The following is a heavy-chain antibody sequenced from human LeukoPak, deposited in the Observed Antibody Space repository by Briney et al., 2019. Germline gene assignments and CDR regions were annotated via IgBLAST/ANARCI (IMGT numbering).Heavy chain of an antibody. CDR3: ARKIEGGVTGSDY. D-gene: IGHD1-26*01. CDR2: INGSREST. V-gene: IGHV3-23*01. CDR1: GFNFSYYA. J-gene: IGHJ4*02. Sequence: PGGSLRLSCATSGFNFSYYAMRWVRQAPGKGLELVSTINGSRESTYYADSVKGRFTIYRDSSKNTLYPQINNLRAEDTAVYYCARKIEGGVTGSDYWGQGTLVTVSS.